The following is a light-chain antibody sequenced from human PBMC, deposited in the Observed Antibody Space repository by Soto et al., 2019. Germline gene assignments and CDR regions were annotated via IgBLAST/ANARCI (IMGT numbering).Light chain of an antibody. V-gene: IGLV2-14*01. CDR2: DVS. Sequence: QSALTQPASVSGSPGQSIPISCTGTSSDVGGYNYVSWYQQHPGKAPKLMIYDVSNRPSGVSNRFSGSKSGNTASLTISGLQADDEAYYYCSSYTSSSIPVFGTGTEAAVL. CDR3: SSYTSSSIPV. J-gene: IGLJ1*01. CDR1: SSDVGGYNY.